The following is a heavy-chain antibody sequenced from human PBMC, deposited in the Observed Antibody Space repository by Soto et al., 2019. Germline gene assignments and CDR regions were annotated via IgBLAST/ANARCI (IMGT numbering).Heavy chain of an antibody. V-gene: IGHV3-23*01. CDR2: ISGSGGNT. CDR1: GFTFSSYA. J-gene: IGHJ6*02. Sequence: EVQLLESGGGLVQPGGSLRLSCAASGFTFSSYALSWVSQAPGKGLEWVSTISGSGGNTYYADSVKGRFTISRDNSKNTLYLQMNSLRAGDTAVYYCAKPKEGKYYYGMDVWGQGTTVTVSS. CDR3: AKPKEGKYYYGMDV.